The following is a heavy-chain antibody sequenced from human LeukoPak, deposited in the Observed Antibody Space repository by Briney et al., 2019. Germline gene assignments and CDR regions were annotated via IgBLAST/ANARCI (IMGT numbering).Heavy chain of an antibody. CDR3: ARGRPYFDY. J-gene: IGHJ4*02. CDR2: IYHSGST. CDR1: GYSIISGFY. Sequence: PSETLSLTCAVSGYSIISGFYWGWIRQPPGKGLDWIGSIYHSGSTYYNPSLESRVTISVDSSRNQFFLKLSSVTAADTAVYYCARGRPYFDYWGQGTLVTVSS. V-gene: IGHV4-38-2*01.